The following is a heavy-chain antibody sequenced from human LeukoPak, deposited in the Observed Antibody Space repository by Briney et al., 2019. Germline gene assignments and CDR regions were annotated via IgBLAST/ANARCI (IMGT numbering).Heavy chain of an antibody. Sequence: SSETLSLTCTVSGGSISSSNYFWGWVRQPPGKGLEWIGTISYSGTTHDNPSLKSRVIISVDTSKKQFSLRLSSVTAADTAAYYCAREGSGWDPFDYWGQGSLVTVSS. CDR2: ISYSGTT. J-gene: IGHJ4*02. CDR3: AREGSGWDPFDY. CDR1: GGSISSSNYF. V-gene: IGHV4-39*07. D-gene: IGHD6-19*01.